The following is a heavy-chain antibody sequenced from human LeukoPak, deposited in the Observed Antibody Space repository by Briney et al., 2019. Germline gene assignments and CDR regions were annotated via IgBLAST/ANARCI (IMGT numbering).Heavy chain of an antibody. V-gene: IGHV1-8*01. J-gene: IGHJ4*02. D-gene: IGHD3-22*01. Sequence: ASVEVSCKASGYTFTSYDINWVRQATGQGLEWMGWMNPNSGNTGYAQKFQGRVTMTRNTSIGTAYMELSSLRSEDTAVYYCARGRYYDSSGSLTNDYWGQGTLVTVSS. CDR3: ARGRYYDSSGSLTNDY. CDR1: GYTFTSYD. CDR2: MNPNSGNT.